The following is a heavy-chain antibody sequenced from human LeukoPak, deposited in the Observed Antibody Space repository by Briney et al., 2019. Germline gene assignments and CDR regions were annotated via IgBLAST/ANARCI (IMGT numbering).Heavy chain of an antibody. D-gene: IGHD3-3*01. J-gene: IGHJ4*02. CDR3: ARGRGRFLEWYFDY. Sequence: SETLSLTCAVYGGSFSGYYWSWIRQPPGKGLEWIGEINHSGSTNYNPSLKSRVTISVDTSKNRFSLKLSSVTAADTAVYYCARGRGRFLEWYFDYWGQGTLVTVSS. V-gene: IGHV4-34*01. CDR1: GGSFSGYY. CDR2: INHSGST.